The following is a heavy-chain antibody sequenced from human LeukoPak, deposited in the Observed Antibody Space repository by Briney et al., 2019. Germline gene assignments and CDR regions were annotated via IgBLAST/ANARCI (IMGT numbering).Heavy chain of an antibody. D-gene: IGHD5-12*01. CDR2: INPNSGGT. CDR3: ARGGYPRSLYYYYGMDV. V-gene: IGHV1-2*02. Sequence: ASVKVSCKASGYTFTGYYMHGVRQAPGQGLEWMGWINPNSGGTNYAQKFQGRATMTRDTSISTAYMELSRLRSDDTAVYYCARGGYPRSLYYYYGMDVWGQGSTVTVSS. CDR1: GYTFTGYY. J-gene: IGHJ6*02.